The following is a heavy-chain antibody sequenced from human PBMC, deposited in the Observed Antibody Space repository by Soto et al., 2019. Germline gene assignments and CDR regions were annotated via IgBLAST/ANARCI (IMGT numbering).Heavy chain of an antibody. J-gene: IGHJ3*02. D-gene: IGHD5-12*01. CDR3: AANSGYDAFDI. Sequence: LRLSCAASGFTFSSYGMHWVRQAPGKGLEWVAVIWYDGSNKYYADSVKGRFTISRDNSKNTLYLQMNSLRAEDTAVYYCAANSGYDAFDIWGQGTMVTVSS. V-gene: IGHV3-33*01. CDR1: GFTFSSYG. CDR2: IWYDGSNK.